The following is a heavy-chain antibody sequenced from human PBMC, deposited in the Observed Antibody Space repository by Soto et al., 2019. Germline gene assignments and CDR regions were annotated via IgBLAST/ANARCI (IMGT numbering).Heavy chain of an antibody. D-gene: IGHD3-10*01. CDR2: IYWDDDK. CDR3: AHTLYGSGSYYSGVDAFDI. J-gene: IGHJ3*02. V-gene: IGHV2-5*02. Sequence: QITLKESGPTLVKPTQTLTLTCTFSGFSLSTSGVGVGWIRQPPGKALEWLALIYWDDDKRYSPSLKSRLTITKDTSKNQVVLTMTIMDPVDTATYYCAHTLYGSGSYYSGVDAFDIWGQGTMVTVSS. CDR1: GFSLSTSGVG.